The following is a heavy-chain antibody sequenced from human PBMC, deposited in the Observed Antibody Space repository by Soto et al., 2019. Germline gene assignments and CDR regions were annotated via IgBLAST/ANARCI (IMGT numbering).Heavy chain of an antibody. J-gene: IGHJ1*01. CDR3: ARSRTTVTPSGFQH. CDR2: IYYSGST. Sequence: SETLSLTCTVSGGSISSYYWSWIRQPPGKGLEWIGYIYYSGSTNYNPSLKSRVTISVDTSKNQFSLKLSSMTAADTAVYYCARSRTTVTPSGFQHWGQGTLVTVSS. V-gene: IGHV4-59*01. CDR1: GGSISSYY. D-gene: IGHD4-17*01.